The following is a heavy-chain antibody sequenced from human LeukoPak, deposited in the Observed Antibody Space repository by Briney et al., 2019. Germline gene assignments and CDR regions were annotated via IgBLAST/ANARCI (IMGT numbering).Heavy chain of an antibody. Sequence: GGSLRLSCSASGFTFSSYAMHWVRQAPGKGLEYVSAISSNGGSTYYADSVKGRFTISRDNSKNTLYLQMSSLRAEDTAVYYCVKSGVVVAANDAFDIWGQGTMVTVSS. J-gene: IGHJ3*02. CDR2: ISSNGGST. V-gene: IGHV3-64D*06. CDR3: VKSGVVVAANDAFDI. D-gene: IGHD2-15*01. CDR1: GFTFSSYA.